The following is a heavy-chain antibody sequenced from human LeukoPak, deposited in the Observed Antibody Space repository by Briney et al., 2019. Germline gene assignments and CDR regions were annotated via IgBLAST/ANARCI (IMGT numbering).Heavy chain of an antibody. J-gene: IGHJ4*02. CDR3: ASPAGSGSYYVY. V-gene: IGHV1-18*01. CDR2: ISAYNGNT. Sequence: ASVTVSCKASGYTFTSYGISWVRQAPGQGLEWLGWISAYNGNTNYAQKLQGRVTITADESTSTAYMELSSLRSEDTAVYYCASPAGSGSYYVYWGQGTLVTVSS. D-gene: IGHD1-26*01. CDR1: GYTFTSYG.